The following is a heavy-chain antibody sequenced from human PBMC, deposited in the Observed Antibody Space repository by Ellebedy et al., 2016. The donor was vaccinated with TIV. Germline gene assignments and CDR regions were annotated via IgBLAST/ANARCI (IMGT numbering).Heavy chain of an antibody. CDR3: ARDWGLDYGGKSNHKVDAFDI. V-gene: IGHV4-39*02. CDR2: IYYSGST. Sequence: SETLSLXXTVSGGSISSSSYYWGWIRQPPGKGLEWIGSIYYSGSTYYNPSLKSRVTISVDTSKNQFSLKLSSVTAADTAVYYCARDWGLDYGGKSNHKVDAFDIWGQGTMVTVSS. CDR1: GGSISSSSYY. J-gene: IGHJ3*02. D-gene: IGHD4-23*01.